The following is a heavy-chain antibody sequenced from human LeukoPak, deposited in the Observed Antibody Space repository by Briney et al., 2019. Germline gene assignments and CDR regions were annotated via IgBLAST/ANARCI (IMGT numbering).Heavy chain of an antibody. CDR3: ARYGSRIVFGVVAARAWFDP. Sequence: PSETLSLTCTVSGGSISSYYRSWIRQPPGKGLELIGYIYYSGSTNYNPSLKSRVTISVDTSKNQFSLKLSSVTAADTAVYYCARYGSRIVFGVVAARAWFDPWGQGTLVTVSS. CDR1: GGSISSYY. CDR2: IYYSGST. D-gene: IGHD2-15*01. V-gene: IGHV4-59*08. J-gene: IGHJ5*02.